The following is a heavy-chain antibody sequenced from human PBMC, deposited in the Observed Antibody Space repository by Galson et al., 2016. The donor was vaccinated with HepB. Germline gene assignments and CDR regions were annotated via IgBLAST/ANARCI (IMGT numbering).Heavy chain of an antibody. V-gene: IGHV1-8*01. CDR1: GYTFVSHD. CDR3: ARDHCGSGSSGFDY. J-gene: IGHJ4*02. CDR2: MRPKCGDT. D-gene: IGHD3-10*01. Sequence: SVKVSCKASGYTFVSHDINWLRQAPGQGLEWMGWMRPKCGDTGYPQKFQGRVTMTRSTSMRTAYMELSSLTSDDTAVYFCARDHCGSGSSGFDYWGQGSLLIVSS.